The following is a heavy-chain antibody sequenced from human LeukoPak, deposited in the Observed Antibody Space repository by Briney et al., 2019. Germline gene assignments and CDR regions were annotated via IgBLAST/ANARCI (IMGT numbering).Heavy chain of an antibody. J-gene: IGHJ6*02. CDR2: IYWNDDK. D-gene: IGHD5-18*01. CDR1: GFSLSTSGVG. CDR3: AHSEVGYSYGPIYYYGMDV. V-gene: IGHV2-5*01. Sequence: SGLTLVKPTQTLTLTCTFSGFSLSTSGVGVGWIRQPPGKALEWLALIYWNDDKRYSPSLKSRLTITKDTSKNQVVLTMTDMDPVDTATYYCAHSEVGYSYGPIYYYGMDVWGQGTTVTVSS.